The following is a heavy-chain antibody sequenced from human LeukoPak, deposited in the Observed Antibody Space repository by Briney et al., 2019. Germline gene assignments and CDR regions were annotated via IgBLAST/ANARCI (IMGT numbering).Heavy chain of an antibody. J-gene: IGHJ4*02. CDR2: IYYSGST. CDR1: GGSISSYY. V-gene: IGHV4-59*01. D-gene: IGHD3-10*01. Sequence: SETLSLTCTVSGGSISSYYWSWIRQPPGKRLEWIGYIYYSGSTNYNPSLKSRVTISVDTSKNQFSLQLSSVTAADTAVYYCARDRGSGSYGGLGYWGQGTLVTVSS. CDR3: ARDRGSGSYGGLGY.